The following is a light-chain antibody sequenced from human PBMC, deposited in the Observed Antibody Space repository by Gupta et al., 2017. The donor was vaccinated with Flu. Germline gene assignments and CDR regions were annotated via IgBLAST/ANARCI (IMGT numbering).Light chain of an antibody. J-gene: IGKJ4*01. CDR3: QHDDNLPCT. V-gene: IGKV1-33*01. CDR2: DAS. CDR1: QDITKY. Sequence: PSSLSASVGDRVTISCQESQDITKYLNWYQQKPGQAPELLIYDASSLETGVPSRFSGSGSGTDFTLTISSLQPEDTATYYCQHDDNLPCTFGGGTKVEV.